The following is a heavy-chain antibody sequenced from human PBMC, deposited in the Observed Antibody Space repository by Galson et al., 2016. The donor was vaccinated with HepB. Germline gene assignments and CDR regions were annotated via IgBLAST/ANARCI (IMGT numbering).Heavy chain of an antibody. Sequence: SLRLSCATSGFSFGDYAMSWFRQAPGKGLEWVGFIRSKAYGGATESAASVKGRFTISRDDSKSIGYLEMKSLKTEDTAVYYCTRAGLVGATPSTWGRGTLVTVSS. V-gene: IGHV3-49*03. CDR1: GFSFGDYA. CDR2: IRSKAYGGAT. CDR3: TRAGLVGATPST. D-gene: IGHD1-26*01. J-gene: IGHJ5*02.